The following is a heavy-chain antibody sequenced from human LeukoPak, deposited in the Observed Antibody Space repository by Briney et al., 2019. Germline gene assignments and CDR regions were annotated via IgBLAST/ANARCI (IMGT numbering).Heavy chain of an antibody. CDR1: GFTFSSYW. D-gene: IGHD5-18*01. J-gene: IGHJ4*02. CDR2: ISRDGSST. V-gene: IGHV3-74*01. Sequence: GGSLRLSCAASGFTFSSYWMHWVRQAPGKGLVWVSRISRDGSSTYYADSVKGRFTISRDNAKNTLYLQMNSLRAEDTAVYYCARDEGAAMTIRGFDYWGQGTLVTVSS. CDR3: ARDEGAAMTIRGFDY.